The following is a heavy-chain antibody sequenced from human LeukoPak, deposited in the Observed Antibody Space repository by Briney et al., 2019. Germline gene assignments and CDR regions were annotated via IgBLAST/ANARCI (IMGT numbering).Heavy chain of an antibody. Sequence: GGSLRLSCAASGFTFSSYSMNWVRQAPGKGLEWVSSISSSSSYIYYADSVKGRFTISRDNAKNSLYLQMNSLRAEDTAVYYCARDRGYSYGYDYWGQGTLVTVSS. D-gene: IGHD5-18*01. J-gene: IGHJ4*02. CDR1: GFTFSSYS. CDR2: ISSSSSYI. CDR3: ARDRGYSYGYDY. V-gene: IGHV3-21*01.